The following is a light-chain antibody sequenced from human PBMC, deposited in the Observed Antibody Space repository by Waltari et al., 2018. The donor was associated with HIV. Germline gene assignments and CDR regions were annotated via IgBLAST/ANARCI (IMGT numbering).Light chain of an antibody. CDR1: QNIGHY. V-gene: IGKV1-39*01. CDR3: QQSYSAST. Sequence: DIQMTQSPSSLSASIGDSVTITCRASQNIGHYLNWYQQKPGKAPTVLIYTATTLQSGVPLRFSGSGSGTDFTLTINNLRPEDFATYFCQQSYSASTFGPGTTVDIK. CDR2: TAT. J-gene: IGKJ3*01.